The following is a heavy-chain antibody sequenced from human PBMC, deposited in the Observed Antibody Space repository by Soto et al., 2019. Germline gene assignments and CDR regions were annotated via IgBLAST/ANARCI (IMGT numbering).Heavy chain of an antibody. J-gene: IGHJ3*02. CDR3: ARRPYSSSWYGGDDAFDI. CDR2: INHSGST. D-gene: IGHD6-13*01. Sequence: SETLALTCAFYGGSFSVYYWIVIRNPAVKVLEWIGEINHSGSTNYNPSLKSRVTISVDTSKNQFSLKLSSVTAADTAVYYCARRPYSSSWYGGDDAFDIWGQGTMVTVSS. CDR1: GGSFSVYY. V-gene: IGHV4-34*01.